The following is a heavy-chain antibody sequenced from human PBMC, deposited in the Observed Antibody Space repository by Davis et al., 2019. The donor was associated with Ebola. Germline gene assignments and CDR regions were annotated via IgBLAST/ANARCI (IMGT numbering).Heavy chain of an antibody. CDR2: LGTSADT. D-gene: IGHD3-9*01. J-gene: IGHJ3*02. CDR3: VKDTSDIWFDI. Sequence: GESLKISCAASGFIFSSYVMSWVRQAPGKGLEWVSTLGTSADTYYADSVKGRFTISRDNSKNTLNLQMNGLRVEDTAIYYCVKDTSDIWFDIWGQGTMVTVS. V-gene: IGHV3-23*01. CDR1: GFIFSSYV.